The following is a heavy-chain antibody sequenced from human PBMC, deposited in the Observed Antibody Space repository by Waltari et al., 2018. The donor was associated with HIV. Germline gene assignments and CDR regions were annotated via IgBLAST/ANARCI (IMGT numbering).Heavy chain of an antibody. J-gene: IGHJ4*02. D-gene: IGHD3-22*01. CDR3: AIHGDYYDRSGFYFDH. V-gene: IGHV4-61*01. Sequence: HLQASGPRLAKPSETLSPTCSVSGGSVSPGTSYWSWIRQPPGTGLARIGYISYSGSTNYNPSLKSRVTVSVDTSKNQVSLKLNSLTAADTAVYYCAIHGDYYDRSGFYFDHWGQGTLVTVSS. CDR2: ISYSGST. CDR1: GGSVSPGTSY.